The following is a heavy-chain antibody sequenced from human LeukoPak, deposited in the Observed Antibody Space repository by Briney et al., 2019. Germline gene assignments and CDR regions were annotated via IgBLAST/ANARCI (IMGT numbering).Heavy chain of an antibody. Sequence: MASETLSLTCTVSGGSISSTNYYWGWIRQPPGKGLEWIGSIYYSGSTYYNPSLKSRVTISVDTSKNHFSLKLSSVTAADTAVYYCAPRGSPSANWFDPWGQGTLVTVSS. J-gene: IGHJ5*02. CDR1: GGSISSTNYY. CDR2: IYYSGST. V-gene: IGHV4-39*02. CDR3: APRGSPSANWFDP. D-gene: IGHD1-26*01.